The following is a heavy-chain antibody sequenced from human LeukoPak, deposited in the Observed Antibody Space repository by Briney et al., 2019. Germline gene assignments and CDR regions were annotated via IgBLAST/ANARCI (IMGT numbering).Heavy chain of an antibody. D-gene: IGHD3-22*01. V-gene: IGHV1-2*02. CDR1: GYTFTGYY. J-gene: IGHJ1*01. Sequence: EASVKVSCKASGYTFTGYYMHWVRQAPGQGLEWMGWINPNSGGTNYAQKFQGRVTMTRDTSISTAYMELSRLRSDDTAVYYCARADSPYYYDSTTREYFQHWGQGTLVTVSS. CDR3: ARADSPYYYDSTTREYFQH. CDR2: INPNSGGT.